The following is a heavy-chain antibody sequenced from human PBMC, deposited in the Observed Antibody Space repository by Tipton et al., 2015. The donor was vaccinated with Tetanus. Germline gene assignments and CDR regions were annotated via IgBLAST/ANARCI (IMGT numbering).Heavy chain of an antibody. CDR3: ARAPNRISRAYDY. CDR1: GYTFTNYP. Sequence: QVQLVQSGPEVKKPGASVKVSCKASGYTFTNYPIHWVRQAPGQRVEWMGWINAGSGNTEYSQSFQDRVTITADESTNTAYMELSSLRSDDSAVYYCARAPNRISRAYDYWGQGTQIIVSS. J-gene: IGHJ4*02. D-gene: IGHD1-14*01. V-gene: IGHV1-3*01. CDR2: INAGSGNT.